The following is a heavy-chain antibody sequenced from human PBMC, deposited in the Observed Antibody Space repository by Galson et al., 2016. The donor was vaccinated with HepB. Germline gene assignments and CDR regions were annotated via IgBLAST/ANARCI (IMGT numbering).Heavy chain of an antibody. CDR1: GFSFSNNA. Sequence: SLRLSCAASGFSFSNNAMHWVRQAPGKGLEWVAIVFYDGGKKYYADSVKGRFTISRDNFENAVYLEMNNLRAEDTGVYYCARGGGRPTGDAFDVWGLGTMVTVSS. V-gene: IGHV3-33*01. J-gene: IGHJ3*01. D-gene: IGHD2-15*01. CDR3: ARGGGRPTGDAFDV. CDR2: VFYDGGKK.